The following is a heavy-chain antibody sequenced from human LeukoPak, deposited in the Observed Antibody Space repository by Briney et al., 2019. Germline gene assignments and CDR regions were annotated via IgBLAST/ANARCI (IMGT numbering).Heavy chain of an antibody. CDR3: ARAGDRLYSDF. CDR2: ISSYNGNT. J-gene: IGHJ4*02. D-gene: IGHD3-10*02. Sequence: ASVKVSCKTSGYTFTNSGIYWVRQAPGQGLEWMGWISSYNGNTNYARKLQGRVTMTTDTSTDTAYMELRSLRSDDTAVYYCARAGDRLYSDFWGQGTLVTVSS. V-gene: IGHV1-18*01. CDR1: GYTFTNSG.